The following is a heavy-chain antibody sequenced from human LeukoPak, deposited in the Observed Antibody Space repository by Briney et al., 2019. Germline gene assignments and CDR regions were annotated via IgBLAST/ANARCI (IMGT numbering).Heavy chain of an antibody. Sequence: PSETLSLTCSVSDGSANTYYWSWIRQSAGKGLEWIGRISITEGTNYNPSLKSRVSMSVDASKNQVSLKLGSVTAADTAVYYCARLRRDINDWYADDCWGQGTLVTVSS. CDR1: DGSANTYY. V-gene: IGHV4-4*07. D-gene: IGHD6-19*01. J-gene: IGHJ4*02. CDR3: ARLRRDINDWYADDC. CDR2: ISITEGT.